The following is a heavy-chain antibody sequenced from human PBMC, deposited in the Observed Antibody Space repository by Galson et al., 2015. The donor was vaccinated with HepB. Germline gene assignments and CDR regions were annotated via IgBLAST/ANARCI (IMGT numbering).Heavy chain of an antibody. V-gene: IGHV2-5*02. CDR1: GFSLSTRGVG. CDR3: AHYYYDGSARAFDI. J-gene: IGHJ3*02. CDR2: IYWDDDK. Sequence: PALVKPTQTLTLTCTFSGFSLSTRGVGVGWIRQPPGKALEWLVLIYWDDDKRCSPSLKSRLTITKDTSKNQVVLTMTNMDPVDTATYYCAHYYYDGSARAFDIWGQGTMVTVSS. D-gene: IGHD3-22*01.